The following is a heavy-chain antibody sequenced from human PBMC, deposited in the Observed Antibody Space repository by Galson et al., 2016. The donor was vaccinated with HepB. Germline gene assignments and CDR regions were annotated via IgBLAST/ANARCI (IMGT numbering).Heavy chain of an antibody. V-gene: IGHV3-33*01. CDR2: IWYDGSES. J-gene: IGHJ3*02. CDR3: VREGLTTVTTFDI. D-gene: IGHD4-17*01. CDR1: GFSFHRFG. Sequence: SLRLSCAASGFSFHRFGMHWVRQAPGKRLEWVAVIWYDGSESEYLDSVKGRFTISRDNSKSTLFLQMNSLRAEDTAVYYCVREGLTTVTTFDIWGQGTTVTVSS.